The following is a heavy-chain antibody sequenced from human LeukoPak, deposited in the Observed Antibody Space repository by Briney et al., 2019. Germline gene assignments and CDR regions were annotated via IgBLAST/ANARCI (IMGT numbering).Heavy chain of an antibody. CDR2: IIPIFGTA. CDR1: GGTFSSYA. J-gene: IGHJ4*02. D-gene: IGHD5-18*01. CDR3: AREDGVDTASYFDY. Sequence: SEKVSCKASGGTFSSYAISWVRQAPGQGLEWMGGIIPIFGTANYAQKFQGRVTITADESTSTAYMELSSLRSEDTAVYYCAREDGVDTASYFDYWGQGTLVTVSS. V-gene: IGHV1-69*01.